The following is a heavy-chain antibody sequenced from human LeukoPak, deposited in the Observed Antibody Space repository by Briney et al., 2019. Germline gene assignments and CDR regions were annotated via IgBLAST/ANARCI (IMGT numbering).Heavy chain of an antibody. V-gene: IGHV4-38-2*02. Sequence: SETLSLTCTVSGYSISSGYYWGWIRQPPGEGLEWIGSIYHSGSTYYNPSLKSRVTISVDTSKNQFSLKLSSVTAADTAVYYCARGDTTVTPTDYWGQGTLVTVSS. CDR3: ARGDTTVTPTDY. D-gene: IGHD4-17*01. J-gene: IGHJ4*02. CDR2: IYHSGST. CDR1: GYSISSGYY.